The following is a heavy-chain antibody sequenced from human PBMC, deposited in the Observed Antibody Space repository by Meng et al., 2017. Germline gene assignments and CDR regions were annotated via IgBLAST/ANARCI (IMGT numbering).Heavy chain of an antibody. D-gene: IGHD6-13*01. Sequence: QIILNESGPTLVKPTQTLTLTCTFSGFSLSTSGVGVGWIRQPPGKALEWLALIYWNDDKRYSPSLKSRLTITKDTSKNQVVLTMTNMDPVDTATYYCAHIPYSSSWYEYFQHWGQGTLVTVSS. J-gene: IGHJ1*01. CDR2: IYWNDDK. CDR3: AHIPYSSSWYEYFQH. CDR1: GFSLSTSGVG. V-gene: IGHV2-5*01.